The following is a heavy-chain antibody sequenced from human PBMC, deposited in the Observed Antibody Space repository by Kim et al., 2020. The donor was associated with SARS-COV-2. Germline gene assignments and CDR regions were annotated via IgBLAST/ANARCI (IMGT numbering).Heavy chain of an antibody. Sequence: GGSLRLSCAASGFTFNNHGFHWVRQAPGKGLEWLSQITRGGNHISYSDSVKGRFTMSRDESKKTVYLQLNSLRPDDTAVYYCARKVTNVVGTIDNWLGPWGQGTLVIVSS. CDR2: ITRGGNHI. V-gene: IGHV3-30*03. CDR3: ARKVTNVVGTIDNWLGP. CDR1: GFTFNNHG. D-gene: IGHD5-12*01. J-gene: IGHJ5*02.